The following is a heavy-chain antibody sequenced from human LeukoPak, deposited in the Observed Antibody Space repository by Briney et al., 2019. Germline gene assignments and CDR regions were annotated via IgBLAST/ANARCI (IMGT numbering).Heavy chain of an antibody. CDR1: GGSISIGGYS. J-gene: IGHJ4*02. Sequence: PSETLSLTCAVSGGSISIGGYSRSWIRQPPGKGLEWIGYIYHSGSTYNNPSLKSRVTISVDRSKNQSSLKLSAVTAADTAVYYCARESGYSNHYYFDYWGQGTLVTVSS. CDR3: ARESGYSNHYYFDY. D-gene: IGHD4-11*01. CDR2: IYHSGST. V-gene: IGHV4-30-2*01.